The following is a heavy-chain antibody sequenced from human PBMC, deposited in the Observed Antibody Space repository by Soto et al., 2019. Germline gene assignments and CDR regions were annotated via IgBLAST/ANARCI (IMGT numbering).Heavy chain of an antibody. Sequence: GASVKVSCKASGYTFTSYGISWVRQAPGQGLEWMGWISAYNGNTNYAQKLQGRVTMTEDTSTDTAYMELSSLRSEDTAVYYCATGSVRYGDYEGSVYWGQGTLVTVSS. J-gene: IGHJ4*02. D-gene: IGHD4-17*01. V-gene: IGHV1-18*01. CDR2: ISAYNGNT. CDR3: ATGSVRYGDYEGSVY. CDR1: GYTFTSYG.